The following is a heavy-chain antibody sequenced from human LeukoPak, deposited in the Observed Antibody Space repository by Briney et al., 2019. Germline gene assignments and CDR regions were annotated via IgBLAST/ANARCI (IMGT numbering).Heavy chain of an antibody. J-gene: IGHJ4*02. V-gene: IGHV4-59*01. CDR2: IYYSGST. CDR1: GGSISSYY. Sequence: SETLSLTCTVSGGSISSYYWSWIRQPPGKGLEWIGYIYYSGSTNYNPSLKSRVTISVDTSKNQFSLKLSSVTAADTAVYYCASLHGYNWYYFDYWGQGTLVTVSS. CDR3: ASLHGYNWYYFDY. D-gene: IGHD5-24*01.